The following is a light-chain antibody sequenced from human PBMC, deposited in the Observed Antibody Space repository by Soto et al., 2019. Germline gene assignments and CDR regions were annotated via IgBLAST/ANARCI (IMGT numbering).Light chain of an antibody. CDR2: DVS. V-gene: IGLV2-11*01. CDR1: SSDVGGYNY. J-gene: IGLJ1*01. Sequence: QSVLTQPRSVSGSPGQSVTISCTGTSSDVGGYNYVSWYLQHPGKAPKVMIYDVSKRPSGVPDRFSGSKSGTSASLAITGLQAEDEADYYCQSYDSSLTLYVFGTGTKVTVL. CDR3: QSYDSSLTLYV.